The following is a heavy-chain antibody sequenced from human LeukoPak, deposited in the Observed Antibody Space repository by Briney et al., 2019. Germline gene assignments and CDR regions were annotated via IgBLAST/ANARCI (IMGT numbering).Heavy chain of an antibody. D-gene: IGHD5-12*01. CDR2: IIPIFGIA. V-gene: IGHV1-69*04. Sequence: GASVKVSCKTSGGTFNSYAISWVRQAPGQGLEWMGRIIPIFGIANYAQKFQGRVTITADKSTSTAYMELSSLRSEDTAVYYCARVYSGYDSHFDYWGQGTLVTVSS. CDR1: GGTFNSYA. CDR3: ARVYSGYDSHFDY. J-gene: IGHJ4*02.